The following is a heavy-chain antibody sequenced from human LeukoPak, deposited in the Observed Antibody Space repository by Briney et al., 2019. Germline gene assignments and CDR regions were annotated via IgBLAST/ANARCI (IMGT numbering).Heavy chain of an antibody. CDR3: AKSNGYALVDI. CDR2: IYTSGTT. CDR1: GNSISSGDNY. D-gene: IGHD3-16*01. V-gene: IGHV4-61*02. Sequence: SQTLSLTCTVSGNSISSGDNYWSWIRHPAGNGLGWLGRIYTSGTTNYNPPLKTRLPISLTTSRNHFSLKLNSVTATEPPGITCAKSNGYALVDIWGQGTMVTVSS. J-gene: IGHJ3*02.